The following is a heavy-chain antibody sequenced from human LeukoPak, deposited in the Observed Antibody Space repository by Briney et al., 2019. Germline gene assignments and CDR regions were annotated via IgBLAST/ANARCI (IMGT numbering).Heavy chain of an antibody. D-gene: IGHD3-3*01. J-gene: IGHJ4*02. CDR3: ARDLVTIFGARGFDY. Sequence: SETLSLTCTVSGGSISRYYWSWIRQPPGKGLEWIGYIYYSGSTNYNPSLKSRVTISVDTSKNQFSLKLSSVTAADTAVYYCARDLVTIFGARGFDYWGQGTLATVSS. CDR1: GGSISRYY. CDR2: IYYSGST. V-gene: IGHV4-59*12.